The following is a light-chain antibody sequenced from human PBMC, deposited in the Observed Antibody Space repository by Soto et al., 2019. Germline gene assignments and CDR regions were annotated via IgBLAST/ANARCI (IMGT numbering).Light chain of an antibody. CDR1: QGVTTN. J-gene: IGKJ5*01. Sequence: VMTQFPATLSMSPGEGVTLSCRAGQGVTTNFAWYQQKSGQSPRLLIYDVSIRATGVPARFSGTGSETDFTLTISGLRSEDSAVYFCQQYNNWPFSFGQGTRLEIK. V-gene: IGKV3-15*01. CDR3: QQYNNWPFS. CDR2: DVS.